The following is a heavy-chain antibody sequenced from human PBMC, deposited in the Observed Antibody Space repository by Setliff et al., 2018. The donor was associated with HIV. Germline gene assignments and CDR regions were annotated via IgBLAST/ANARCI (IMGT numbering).Heavy chain of an antibody. V-gene: IGHV3-21*04. CDR1: GFTFSSYS. D-gene: IGHD4-4*01. J-gene: IGHJ4*02. CDR3: ARTRLTGELDY. Sequence: GGSLRLSCAASGFTFSSYSMNWVRQAPGKGLEWVSYISSSSSYTNYADSVKGRFTISRDNAKNSLYLQMNSLRAEDTAVYYCARTRLTGELDYWGQGTLVTVSS. CDR2: ISSSSSYT.